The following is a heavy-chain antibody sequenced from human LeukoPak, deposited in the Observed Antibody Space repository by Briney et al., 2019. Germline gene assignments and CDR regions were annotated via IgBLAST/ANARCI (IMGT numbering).Heavy chain of an antibody. Sequence: GESLKISCQGSGYSFTSYWISWVRQMPGKGLAWMGRIDPSDSYTNYSPSFQGHVTISADKSISTAYLQWSSLKASDTAMYYCARHSNNYVILVYWGQGTLVTVSS. CDR1: GYSFTSYW. J-gene: IGHJ4*02. V-gene: IGHV5-10-1*01. D-gene: IGHD3-9*01. CDR2: IDPSDSYT. CDR3: ARHSNNYVILVY.